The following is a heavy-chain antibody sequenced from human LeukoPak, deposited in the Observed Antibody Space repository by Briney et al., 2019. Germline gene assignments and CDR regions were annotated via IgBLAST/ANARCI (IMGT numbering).Heavy chain of an antibody. Sequence: GGSLRLSCAASGFTFSSYEMNWVRQAPGKGLEWVLYISDSGTTRYYADSVKGRFTISKDNAKNSLYLQMNSLRAEDTAVYYCVRDHSGWSLDPWGQGTLVTVSS. CDR2: ISDSGTTR. CDR1: GFTFSSYE. CDR3: VRDHSGWSLDP. V-gene: IGHV3-48*03. J-gene: IGHJ5*02. D-gene: IGHD6-19*01.